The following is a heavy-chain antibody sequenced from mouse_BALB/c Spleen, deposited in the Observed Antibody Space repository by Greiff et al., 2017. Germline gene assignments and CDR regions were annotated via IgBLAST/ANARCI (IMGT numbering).Heavy chain of an antibody. CDR2: ILPGSGST. CDR1: GYTFSSYW. V-gene: IGHV1-9*01. D-gene: IGHD1-1*01. CDR3: AREDYGGRFAY. J-gene: IGHJ3*01. Sequence: QVQLKQSGAELMKPGASVKISCKATGYTFSSYWIEWVKQRPGHGLEWIGEILPGSGSTNYNEKFKGKATFTADTSSNTAYMQLSSLTSEDSAVYYCAREDYGGRFAYWGQGTLVTVSA.